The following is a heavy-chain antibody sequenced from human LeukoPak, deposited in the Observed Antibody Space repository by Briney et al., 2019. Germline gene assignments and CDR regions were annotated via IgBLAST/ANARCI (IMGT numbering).Heavy chain of an antibody. Sequence: SETLSLTCTVSGGSISSYYWSWIRQPPGKGLEWIGYIYYSGSTNYNPSLKSRVTISVDTSKNQFSLKLSSVTAADTAVYYCARVVVGSYLDNWFDPWGQGTLVTVSS. D-gene: IGHD1-26*01. CDR3: ARVVVGSYLDNWFDP. CDR1: GGSISSYY. J-gene: IGHJ5*02. V-gene: IGHV4-59*01. CDR2: IYYSGST.